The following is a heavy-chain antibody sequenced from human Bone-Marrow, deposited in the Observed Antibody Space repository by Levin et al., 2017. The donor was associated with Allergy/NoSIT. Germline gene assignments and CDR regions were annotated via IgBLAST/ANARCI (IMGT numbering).Heavy chain of an antibody. CDR3: ARETFGNDY. V-gene: IGHV3-48*01. Sequence: GGSLRLSCAASGFTFSSYSMNWVRQAPGKGLEWVSYISSSSSTIYYADAVKGRFTISRENAKNSLYLQMNSLRAEDTAVYYCARETFGNDYWGQGTLVTVSS. CDR1: GFTFSSYS. J-gene: IGHJ4*02. CDR2: ISSSSSTI. D-gene: IGHD3-10*01.